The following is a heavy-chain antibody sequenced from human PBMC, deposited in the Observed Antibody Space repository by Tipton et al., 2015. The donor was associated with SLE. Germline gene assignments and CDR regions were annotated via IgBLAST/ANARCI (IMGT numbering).Heavy chain of an antibody. CDR1: GFTVTSNF. Sequence: SLRLSCAASGFTVTSNFMNWIRQAPGKGLEWVSVIYSGGRTHYADSVKGRFTISRDNSKNTLYLQMNSLRAEDTAVYYCARALPFNYDFWSGYSTDPFDVWGQGTMATVSA. CDR3: ARALPFNYDFWSGYSTDPFDV. D-gene: IGHD3-3*01. V-gene: IGHV3-53*05. J-gene: IGHJ3*01. CDR2: IYSGGRT.